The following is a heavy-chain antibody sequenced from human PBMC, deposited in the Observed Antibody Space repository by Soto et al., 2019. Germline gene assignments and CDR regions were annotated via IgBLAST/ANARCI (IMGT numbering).Heavy chain of an antibody. D-gene: IGHD3-22*01. CDR3: SRSIDSSGYYVSNY. V-gene: IGHV4-59*01. J-gene: IGHJ4*02. CDR2: IHYSGST. Sequence: ASVPMPHRCTVAGGTIIDYDSGWIRKKPGKGLEWIGYIHYSGSTNYNPSLKSRVTISVDTSRNQFSLKLSSVTAADTAVYYCSRSIDSSGYYVSNYWVQGTPVTVSS. CDR1: GGTIIDYD.